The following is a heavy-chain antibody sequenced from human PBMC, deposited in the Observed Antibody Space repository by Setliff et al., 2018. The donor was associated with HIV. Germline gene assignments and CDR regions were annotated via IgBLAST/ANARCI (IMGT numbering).Heavy chain of an antibody. CDR3: ARRGVPQQVDLDS. V-gene: IGHV1-8*02. CDR1: GYTFTSYD. J-gene: IGHJ5*01. D-gene: IGHD2-15*01. CDR2: MNPNSGNT. Sequence: ASVKVSCKASGYTFTSYDINWVRQATGQGLEWMGWMNPNSGNTGYAQKFQGRVTITRNTSISTAYMELSSLRSEDTAVYYCARRGVPQQVDLDSWGHGTLVTVSS.